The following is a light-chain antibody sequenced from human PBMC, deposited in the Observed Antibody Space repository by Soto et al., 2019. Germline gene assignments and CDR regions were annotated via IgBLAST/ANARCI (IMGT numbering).Light chain of an antibody. CDR2: GAS. CDR1: QSIISSY. CDR3: QQYNNWPGT. V-gene: IGKV3-20*01. Sequence: EIVLTQSPGTLSLSPGERATLSCRASQSIISSYLAWYQQKPGQAPRLLIYGASSRTTGIPDRFSGSGSGTEFTLTIGSLQSEDCALYYCQQYNNWPGTFGQGTKV. J-gene: IGKJ1*01.